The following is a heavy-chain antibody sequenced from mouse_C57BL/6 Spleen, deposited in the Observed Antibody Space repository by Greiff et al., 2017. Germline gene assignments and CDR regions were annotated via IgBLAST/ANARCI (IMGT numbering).Heavy chain of an antibody. D-gene: IGHD2-5*01. J-gene: IGHJ4*01. CDR3: ARHSNYAMDY. Sequence: QVHVKQSGAELVKPGASVKISCKASGYAFSSYWMNWVKQRPGKGLEWIGQIYPGDGDTNYNGKFKGKATLTADKSSSTAYMQLSSLTSEDSAVYFCARHSNYAMDYWGQGTSVTVSS. CDR2: IYPGDGDT. V-gene: IGHV1-80*01. CDR1: GYAFSSYW.